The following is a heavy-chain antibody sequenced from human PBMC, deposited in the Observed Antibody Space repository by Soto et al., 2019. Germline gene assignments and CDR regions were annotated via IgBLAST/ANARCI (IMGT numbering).Heavy chain of an antibody. D-gene: IGHD1-1*01. CDR3: ARDSAAWNDNYYGMDV. V-gene: IGHV4-31*03. Sequence: PSETLSLTCTVSGGSISSGGYYWSWIRQHPGKGLEWIGYIYYSGSTYYNPSLKSRVTISVDTSKNQFSLKLSSVTAADTAVYYCARDSAAWNDNYYGMDVWGQGTTVTVSS. CDR1: GGSISSGGYY. CDR2: IYYSGST. J-gene: IGHJ6*02.